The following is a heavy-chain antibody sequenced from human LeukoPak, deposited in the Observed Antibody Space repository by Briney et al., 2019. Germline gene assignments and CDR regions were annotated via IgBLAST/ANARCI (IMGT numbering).Heavy chain of an antibody. Sequence: GSLRLSCAASGFTFRSYVMTWVRQAPGKGLEWVSSITASGSTTYYADSVKGRFTISRDNSKNTLYLQMNSLRAEDTAVYYCAKHLSAMASFDHWGQGTLVTVSS. CDR2: ITASGSTT. D-gene: IGHD5-18*01. CDR1: GFTFRSYV. V-gene: IGHV3-23*01. J-gene: IGHJ4*02. CDR3: AKHLSAMASFDH.